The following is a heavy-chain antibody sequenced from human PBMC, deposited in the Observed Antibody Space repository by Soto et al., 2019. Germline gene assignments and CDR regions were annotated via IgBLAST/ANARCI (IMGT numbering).Heavy chain of an antibody. D-gene: IGHD6-13*01. Sequence: VESLKISCKGSGYIFTSYWISCLLEMPVKVLEWMGRIDPSDSYTNYSPSFQGHVTISADKSISTAYLQWSSLKASDTAMYYCAREQQLVRDYYYYGMDVWGQGTTVTVSS. CDR1: GYIFTSYW. CDR2: IDPSDSYT. V-gene: IGHV5-10-1*01. J-gene: IGHJ6*02. CDR3: AREQQLVRDYYYYGMDV.